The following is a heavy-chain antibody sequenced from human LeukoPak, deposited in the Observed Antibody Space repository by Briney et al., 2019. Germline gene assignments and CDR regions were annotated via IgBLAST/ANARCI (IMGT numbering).Heavy chain of an antibody. J-gene: IGHJ4*02. CDR1: GFTFSSYG. D-gene: IGHD2-2*01. CDR3: AKPTSYQPDYFDY. V-gene: IGHV3-23*01. CDR2: ISGSGGST. Sequence: GGSLRLSCAASGFTFSSYGMSWVRQAPGKGLEWVSAISGSGGSTYYADSVKGRFTISRDNSKTTLYLQMNSLRAEDTAVYYCAKPTSYQPDYFDYWGQGTLVTVSS.